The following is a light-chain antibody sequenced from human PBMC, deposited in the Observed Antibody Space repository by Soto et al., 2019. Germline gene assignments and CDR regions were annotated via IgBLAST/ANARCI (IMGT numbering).Light chain of an antibody. J-gene: IGKJ1*01. CDR3: QHYDTFSWT. Sequence: DIQMTQSPSTLSVSLGDRITITCRASEDIDTSLAWFQQRPGKAPKVLIAGASGLMNGVPSTFSGSGSGTEFALTISSVQPDDFATYFCQHYDTFSWTFGQGPTVDI. V-gene: IGKV1-5*01. CDR1: EDIDTS. CDR2: GAS.